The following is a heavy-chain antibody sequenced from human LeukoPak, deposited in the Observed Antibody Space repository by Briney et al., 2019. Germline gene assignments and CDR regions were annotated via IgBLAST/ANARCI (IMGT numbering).Heavy chain of an antibody. V-gene: IGHV4-61*02. CDR3: ARGRSRYPSYGSFDY. D-gene: IGHD3-16*01. CDR1: GGSISSSNYY. CDR2: IYLSDNT. J-gene: IGHJ4*02. Sequence: SETLSLTCTVSGGSISSSNYYWMWIRQPAGKGLEWIGRIYLSDNTNYNSPSLRSRVTMSPDTSVNRFSLKLSSVTAADTAVYYCARGRSRYPSYGSFDYWGQGTLVIVSS.